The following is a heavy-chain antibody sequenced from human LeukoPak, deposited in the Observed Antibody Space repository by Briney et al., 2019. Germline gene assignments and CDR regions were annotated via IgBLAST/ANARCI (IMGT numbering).Heavy chain of an antibody. CDR2: IWYDGSNK. J-gene: IGHJ3*02. V-gene: IGHV3-33*01. CDR1: GFTFSSYG. CDR3: ARDPGGYYGSGSSDAFDI. Sequence: GRSLRLSCAASGFTFSSYGMHWVRQAPGKGLEWVAVIWYDGSNKYYADSVKGRFTISRDNSKNTLYLQMNSLRAEDTAVYYCARDPGGYYGSGSSDAFDIWGQGTMVTVSS. D-gene: IGHD3-10*01.